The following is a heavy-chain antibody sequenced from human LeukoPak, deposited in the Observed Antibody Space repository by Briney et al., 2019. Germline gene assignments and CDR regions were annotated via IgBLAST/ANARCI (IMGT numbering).Heavy chain of an antibody. CDR1: GGTFSSYA. CDR2: IIPIFGTA. J-gene: IGHJ6*03. CDR3: ARDRRVYYYDSSGHTRNMDV. V-gene: IGHV1-69*06. Sequence: SVKVSCKASGGTFSSYAISWVRQAPGQGLEWMGGIIPIFGTANYAQKFQGRVTITADKSTSTAYMELSSLRSDDTAVYYCARDRRVYYYDSSGHTRNMDVWGKGTTVTVSS. D-gene: IGHD3-22*01.